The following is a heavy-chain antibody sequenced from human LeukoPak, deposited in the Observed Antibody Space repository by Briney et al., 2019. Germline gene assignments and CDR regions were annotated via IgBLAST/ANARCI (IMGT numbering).Heavy chain of an antibody. D-gene: IGHD3-10*01. Sequence: PGGSLRLSCAASGFTFSNAWMSWVRQAPGKGLEWVGRINSDGSTTYYADSVRGRFTISRDNAKNTLYLQMNSLRAEDTAVYYCARDYYGSGDCWGQGTLVTVSS. J-gene: IGHJ4*02. V-gene: IGHV3-74*01. CDR1: GFTFSNAW. CDR2: INSDGSTT. CDR3: ARDYYGSGDC.